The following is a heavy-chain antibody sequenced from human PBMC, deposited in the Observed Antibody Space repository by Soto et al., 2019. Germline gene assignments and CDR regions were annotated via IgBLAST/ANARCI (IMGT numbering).Heavy chain of an antibody. CDR3: ASLSRAVAGTAYFDY. D-gene: IGHD6-19*01. V-gene: IGHV1-69*06. CDR1: GGTFSSYP. J-gene: IGHJ4*02. Sequence: SVNVSCKASGGTFSSYPISWVRQAPGQGLEWMGWIIPIFGTANYAQKFQGRVTITADKSTSTAYMELSSLRSEDTAVYYCASLSRAVAGTAYFDYWGQGTLVTVSS. CDR2: IIPIFGTA.